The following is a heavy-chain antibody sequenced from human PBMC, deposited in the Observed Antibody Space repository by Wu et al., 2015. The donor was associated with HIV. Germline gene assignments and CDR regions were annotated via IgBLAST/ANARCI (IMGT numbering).Heavy chain of an antibody. CDR2: TNVNTGGT. CDR1: GYTFTDYF. CDR3: ARDELFRVDDAFDM. D-gene: IGHD2-15*01. Sequence: QVHLVQSGAELKKPGASVKVSCKASGYTFTDYFIHWIRQAPGQGLEWMGWTNVNTGGTNYAPKFQGRVTMTRDTSISTAYMELNRLTSDDTAVYYCARDELFRVDDAFDMWGQGTMVIVSS. V-gene: IGHV1-2*02. J-gene: IGHJ3*02.